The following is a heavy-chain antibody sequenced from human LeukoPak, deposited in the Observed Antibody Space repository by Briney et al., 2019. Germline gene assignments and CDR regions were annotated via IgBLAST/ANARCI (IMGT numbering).Heavy chain of an antibody. CDR3: ARNTAAIVLRYFYFYMDV. CDR2: IKVDGSEE. V-gene: IGHV3-7*01. D-gene: IGHD2-2*02. CDR1: GFAFHNYW. Sequence: GRSLRLSCAASGFAFHNYWMSWVRQAPGKGLEWVANIKVDGSEEYYVDSVKGRFTISRDNAKSSLYLQMNSLRAEDTAVYYCARNTAAIVLRYFYFYMDVWGKGTTVTVSS. J-gene: IGHJ6*03.